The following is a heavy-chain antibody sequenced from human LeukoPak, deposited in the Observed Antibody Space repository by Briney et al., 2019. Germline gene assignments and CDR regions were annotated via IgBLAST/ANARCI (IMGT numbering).Heavy chain of an antibody. J-gene: IGHJ4*02. Sequence: GESLRISCQGSGYSFTSYWISWVRQMPGKGLEWMGRIDPSDSYTNYSPSFQGHVTISADKSISTAYLQWSSLKASDTAMYYCARRGRYYDSSGYYYFYWGQGTLVTVSS. CDR2: IDPSDSYT. V-gene: IGHV5-10-1*01. CDR3: ARRGRYYDSSGYYYFY. CDR1: GYSFTSYW. D-gene: IGHD3-22*01.